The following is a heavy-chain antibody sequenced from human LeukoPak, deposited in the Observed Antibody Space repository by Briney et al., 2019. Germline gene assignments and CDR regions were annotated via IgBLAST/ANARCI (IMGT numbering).Heavy chain of an antibody. D-gene: IGHD3-10*01. CDR1: GFTFNSYS. V-gene: IGHV3-48*04. J-gene: IGHJ4*02. CDR2: ISSSSSTI. CDR3: ARDRYYGSGSYYIKFDY. Sequence: GGSLRLSCAASGFTFNSYSMNWVRQAPGKGLEWVSYISSSSSTIYYADSVKGRFTISRDNAKNSLYLQMNSLRAEDTAVYYCARDRYYGSGSYYIKFDYWGQGTLVTVSS.